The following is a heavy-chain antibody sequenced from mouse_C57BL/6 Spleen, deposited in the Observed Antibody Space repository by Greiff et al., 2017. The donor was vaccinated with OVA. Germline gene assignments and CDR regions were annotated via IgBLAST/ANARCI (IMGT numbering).Heavy chain of an antibody. J-gene: IGHJ3*01. D-gene: IGHD2-5*01. V-gene: IGHV1-61*01. CDR1: GYTFTSYW. CDR3: ASGSNGGFAY. CDR2: IYPSDSET. Sequence: QVQLQQPGAELVRPGSSVKLSCKASGYTFTSYWMDWVKQRPGQGLEWIGNIYPSDSETHYNQKFKDKATLTVDKSSSTAYMQLSSLTSEDSAVYYCASGSNGGFAYWGQGTLVTVSA.